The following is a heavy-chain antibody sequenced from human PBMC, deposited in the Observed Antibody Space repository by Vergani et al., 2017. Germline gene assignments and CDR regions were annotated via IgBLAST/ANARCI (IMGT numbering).Heavy chain of an antibody. CDR3: ARETDTGSSVSYNYYAMDV. V-gene: IGHV1-69*01. CDR2: IIPIFGPA. D-gene: IGHD3-9*01. CDR1: GGTFSSYV. J-gene: IGHJ6*02. Sequence: QVQLVQSGAEVKKPGSSVKVSCKTSGGTFSSYVIGWVRQAPGQGLEWMGGIIPIFGPANYAQKFQGRITITADESTSTAYMELSSLRSEDTAVYYCARETDTGSSVSYNYYAMDVWGQGTTVSVSS.